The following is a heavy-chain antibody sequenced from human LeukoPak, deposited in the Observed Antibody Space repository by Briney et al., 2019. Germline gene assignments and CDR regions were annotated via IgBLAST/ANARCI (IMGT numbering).Heavy chain of an antibody. V-gene: IGHV3-66*01. D-gene: IGHD6-19*01. CDR3: AHLSSGGAFDI. Sequence: GGSLRLSCAASGFTFSGSAMHWVRQAPGKGLEWVSVIYSGGSTYYADSVKGRFTISRDNSKNTLYLQMNSLRAEDTAVYYCAHLSSGGAFDIWGQGTMVTVSS. CDR1: GFTFSGSA. CDR2: IYSGGST. J-gene: IGHJ3*02.